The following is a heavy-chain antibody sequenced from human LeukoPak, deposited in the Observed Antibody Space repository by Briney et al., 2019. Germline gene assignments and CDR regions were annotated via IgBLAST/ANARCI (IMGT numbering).Heavy chain of an antibody. CDR2: ISSSGSTI. CDR1: GFSFSSYE. Sequence: GGSLRLSCAPSGFSFSSYEMNCARQAPGGGLGWVSYISSSGSTIYYADSVKGRFTISRDNAKKSLYLQMNSLRAEETAVYYCARELLWFGERLRYWGQGTLVTVSS. CDR3: ARELLWFGERLRY. V-gene: IGHV3-48*03. D-gene: IGHD3-10*01. J-gene: IGHJ4*02.